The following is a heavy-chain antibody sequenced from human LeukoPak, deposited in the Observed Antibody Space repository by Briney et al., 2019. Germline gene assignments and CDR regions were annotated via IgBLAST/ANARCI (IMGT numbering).Heavy chain of an antibody. CDR2: IYTNGGI. D-gene: IGHD1-26*01. V-gene: IGHV4-61*02. CDR1: GGSLNSGNYY. CDR3: AREGAGYY. Sequence: PSETLSFTCTVSGGSLNSGNYYWNWIRQPAGTELEWIGRIYTNGGIMYNPSLKSRVAISMDTSTNQFSLDLSSVTAADTAMYYCAREGAGYYWGQGTLVTVSS. J-gene: IGHJ4*02.